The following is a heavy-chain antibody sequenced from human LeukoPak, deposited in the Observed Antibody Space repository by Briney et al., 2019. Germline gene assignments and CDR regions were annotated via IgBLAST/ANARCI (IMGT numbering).Heavy chain of an antibody. Sequence: PSETLSLTCAVSGGTFRGFFWSWIRQPPGKGPAWIGEIDHSGSTSYYPSLESRVTLSVDTSKNQVSLTLNSVTAADTAVYYCARGLRFHIGSGNWFDLWGQGTLVTVSS. CDR2: IDHSGST. CDR1: GGTFRGFF. CDR3: ARGLRFHIGSGNWFDL. V-gene: IGHV4-34*01. D-gene: IGHD3-10*01. J-gene: IGHJ5*02.